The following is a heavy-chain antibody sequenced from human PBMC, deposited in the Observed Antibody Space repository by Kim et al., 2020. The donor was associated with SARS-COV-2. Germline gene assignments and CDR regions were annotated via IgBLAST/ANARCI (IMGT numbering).Heavy chain of an antibody. V-gene: IGHV3-30*01. D-gene: IGHD4-4*01. Sequence: YYADSVKGRSTISRDNSKNTVYLQMNSLRPEDTAVYYCASAPIVIDYFDYWGQGTLVTVSS. J-gene: IGHJ4*02. CDR3: ASAPIVIDYFDY.